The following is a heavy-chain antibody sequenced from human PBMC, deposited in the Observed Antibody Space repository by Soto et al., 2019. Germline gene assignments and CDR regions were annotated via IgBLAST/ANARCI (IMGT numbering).Heavy chain of an antibody. D-gene: IGHD6-6*01. CDR1: GGTFSSYA. CDR2: IIPIFGTA. CDR3: ASVIAAQWGRGDAFDI. V-gene: IGHV1-69*12. Sequence: QVQLVQSGAEVKKPGSSVKVSCKASGGTFSSYAISWVRQAPGQGLEWMGGIIPIFGTANYAQKFQGRVTITADESTSTAYMELSSLRSEDTAVYYCASVIAAQWGRGDAFDIWGQGTMVTVSS. J-gene: IGHJ3*02.